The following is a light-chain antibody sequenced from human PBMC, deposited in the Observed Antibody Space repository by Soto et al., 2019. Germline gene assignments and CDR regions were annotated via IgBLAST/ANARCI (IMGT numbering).Light chain of an antibody. CDR1: QGISND. Sequence: DIQMTQSPSSLSASVGDRVTITCRASQGISNDLAWYQQKPGKVPKLLLYAASTLQSGVTSRFSGSGSGTDVTLTISSLQSEDVATDYVQKYNSATYTFGQGTKLEIK. CDR3: QKYNSATYT. J-gene: IGKJ2*01. V-gene: IGKV1-27*01. CDR2: AAS.